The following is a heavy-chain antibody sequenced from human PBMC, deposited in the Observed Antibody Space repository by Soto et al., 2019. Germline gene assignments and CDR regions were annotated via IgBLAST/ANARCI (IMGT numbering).Heavy chain of an antibody. CDR3: AKSSSSSTYDY. CDR1: GFTFSSYA. CDR2: ISGSDDST. V-gene: IGHV3-23*01. Sequence: EVQLLESGGGLVQPGESLRLSCAASGFTFSSYAMSWVRQAPGKGLEWVSVISGSDDSTYYADSVKGRYTISRDNSKNTLYLQRTSLRAEDTAVYYCAKSSSSSTYDYWGQGPLVTVSS. J-gene: IGHJ4*02. D-gene: IGHD6-6*01.